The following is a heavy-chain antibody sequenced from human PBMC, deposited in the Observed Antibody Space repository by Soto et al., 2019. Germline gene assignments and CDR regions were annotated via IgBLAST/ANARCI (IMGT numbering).Heavy chain of an antibody. CDR2: ISGYNGNT. J-gene: IGHJ6*02. V-gene: IGHV1-18*01. CDR1: GYTFTSFG. CDR3: ARGGGSSSLFYYGMDV. Sequence: QVQLVQSGAEVRKPGASVKVSCKASGYTFTSFGISWVRQAPGQGLEWMGWISGYNGNTDYAQKLQGRVTMTTDTSTRTAYMELRSLRSDDTAIYYCARGGGSSSLFYYGMDVWGQGTTVTVSS. D-gene: IGHD2-15*01.